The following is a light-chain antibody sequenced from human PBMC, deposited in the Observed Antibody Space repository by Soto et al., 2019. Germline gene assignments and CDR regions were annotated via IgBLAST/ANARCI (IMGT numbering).Light chain of an antibody. J-gene: IGLJ3*02. CDR1: SGSVSTSYY. CDR2: STN. CDR3: VLYMGSGNRV. Sequence: QAVVTQEPSFSVSPGGTVTLTCGLSSGSVSTSYYPSWYQQTPGQAPRTLIYSTNTRSSGVPDRFSGSILGNKAALTITGAQAYDESDYYCVLYMGSGNRVFGGGTKVTVL. V-gene: IGLV8-61*01.